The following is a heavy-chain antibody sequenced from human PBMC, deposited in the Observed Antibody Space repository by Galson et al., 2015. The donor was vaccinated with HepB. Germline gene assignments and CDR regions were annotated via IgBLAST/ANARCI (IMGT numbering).Heavy chain of an antibody. V-gene: IGHV4-39*01. Sequence: SETLSLTCTVSGGSISISSYYWGWIRQPPGKGLEWIGSIYYSGSTYYNPSLKSRVTISVDTSKNQFSLKLSSVTAADTAVYYCARRYESKGWYFDLWGRGTLVTVSS. D-gene: IGHD1-14*01. CDR1: GGSISISSYY. CDR3: ARRYESKGWYFDL. CDR2: IYYSGST. J-gene: IGHJ2*01.